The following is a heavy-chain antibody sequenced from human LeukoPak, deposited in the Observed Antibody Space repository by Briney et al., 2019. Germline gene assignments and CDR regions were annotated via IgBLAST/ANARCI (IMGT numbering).Heavy chain of an antibody. CDR3: AELGITMIGGV. V-gene: IGHV3-53*01. CDR2: IYSGGST. Sequence: GGSLRLSCAPSGFTASSNYMSWVRQAPGKGLEWVSVIYSGGSTYYADSVKGRFTFSRDNAKNSLYLQMNSLRAEDTAVYYGAELGITMIGGVWGKGTTVTISS. CDR1: GFTASSNY. D-gene: IGHD3-10*02. J-gene: IGHJ6*04.